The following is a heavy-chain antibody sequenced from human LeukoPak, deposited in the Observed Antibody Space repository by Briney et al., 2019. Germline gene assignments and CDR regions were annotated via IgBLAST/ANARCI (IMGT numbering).Heavy chain of an antibody. CDR1: GFTFSSSW. V-gene: IGHV3-7*01. Sequence: PGGSLRLSCGASGFTFSSSWMSWVRQAPGKGLEWVANIKKDGSEKYYVDSVKGRFTISRDNSKNSLYLHMNSLRAEDTAVYYCARDRPYCSSTSCYYMDVWGKGTTVTVSS. J-gene: IGHJ6*03. D-gene: IGHD2-2*01. CDR2: IKKDGSEK. CDR3: ARDRPYCSSTSCYYMDV.